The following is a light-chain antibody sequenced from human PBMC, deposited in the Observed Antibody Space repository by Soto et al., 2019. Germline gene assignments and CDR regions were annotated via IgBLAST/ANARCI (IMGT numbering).Light chain of an antibody. J-gene: IGKJ1*01. Sequence: DIQMTQSPSSLSASVGDRVTITCRASQSISSYLNWYQQKPGKAPKLLIYAASSLQSGVPSRFSGSGSGTDCTLIIISLQPEDFATYYCKQSYSTPRTFGQGTKVEIK. CDR3: KQSYSTPRT. CDR2: AAS. V-gene: IGKV1-39*01. CDR1: QSISSY.